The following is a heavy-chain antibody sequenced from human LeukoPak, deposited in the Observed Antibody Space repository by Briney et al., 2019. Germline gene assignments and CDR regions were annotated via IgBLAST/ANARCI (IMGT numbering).Heavy chain of an antibody. CDR1: GFTFSSYW. J-gene: IGHJ6*03. CDR2: IRYAGSNK. Sequence: GGSLRLSCAASGFTFSSYWMSWVRQAPGKGLEWVAFIRYAGSNKYYADSVKGRFTISRDNSKNTLYLQMNSLRAEDTAVYYCAKDTVRVTTIRRVPHYMDVWGKGTTVTISS. V-gene: IGHV3-30*02. D-gene: IGHD5-12*01. CDR3: AKDTVRVTTIRRVPHYMDV.